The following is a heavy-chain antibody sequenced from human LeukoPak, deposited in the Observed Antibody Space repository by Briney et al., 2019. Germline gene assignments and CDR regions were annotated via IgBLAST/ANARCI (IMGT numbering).Heavy chain of an antibody. CDR2: ISWDGGST. CDR3: AKGSSSGYPDY. CDR1: GFTFSSYA. D-gene: IGHD3-22*01. V-gene: IGHV3-43*01. J-gene: IGHJ4*02. Sequence: GGSLRLSCAASGFTFSSYAMSWVRQAPGKGLEWVSLISWDGGSTYYADSVKGRFTISRDNSKNSLYLQMNSLRTEDTALYYCAKGSSSGYPDYWGQGTLVTVSS.